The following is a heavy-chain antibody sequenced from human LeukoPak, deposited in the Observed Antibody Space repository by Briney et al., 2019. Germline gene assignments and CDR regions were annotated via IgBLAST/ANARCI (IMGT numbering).Heavy chain of an antibody. CDR2: IKQDGSEK. CDR1: GFTFSSYE. CDR3: ARGLGYSSGWGYY. J-gene: IGHJ4*02. Sequence: PGGSLRLSCAASGFTFSSYEMNWVRQAPGKGLEWVANIKQDGSEKYYVDSVKGRFTISRDNAKNSLYLQMNSLRAEDTAVYYCARGLGYSSGWGYYWGQGTLVTVSS. V-gene: IGHV3-7*01. D-gene: IGHD6-19*01.